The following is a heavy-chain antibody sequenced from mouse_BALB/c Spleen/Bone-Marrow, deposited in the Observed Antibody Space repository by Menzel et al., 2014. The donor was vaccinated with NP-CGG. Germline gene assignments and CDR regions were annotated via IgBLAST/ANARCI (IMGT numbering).Heavy chain of an antibody. V-gene: IGHV1-63*01. CDR2: IYPGSGNT. CDR3: TRRRSLDY. CDR1: GYAFTNYW. J-gene: IGHJ2*01. Sequence: QVQLKESGTELVRPGTSVKISCKASGYAFTNYWLGWVKQRPGHGLEWIGDIYPGSGNTYYNEKFKGKATLTADKSSSTAYMQLSGLTSEDSAVYFCTRRRSLDYWGKGTTLTVSS.